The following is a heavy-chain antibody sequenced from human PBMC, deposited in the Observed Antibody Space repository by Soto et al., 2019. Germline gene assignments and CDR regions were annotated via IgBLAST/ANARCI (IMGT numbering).Heavy chain of an antibody. CDR3: ARGDRITVASHPFPCLDY. CDR2: IYDSGST. Sequence: QLQLQESGSGLVKPSQTLSLTCAVSGGSISSGDYSWGWIRQPPGKGLEWIGSIYDSGSTYHNPSLKSRVSLLIDRSNNQFSLRLRSVTAADTAVYYCARGDRITVASHPFPCLDYWGQGTLVTVSS. V-gene: IGHV4-30-2*01. J-gene: IGHJ4*02. D-gene: IGHD3-10*01. CDR1: GGSISSGDYS.